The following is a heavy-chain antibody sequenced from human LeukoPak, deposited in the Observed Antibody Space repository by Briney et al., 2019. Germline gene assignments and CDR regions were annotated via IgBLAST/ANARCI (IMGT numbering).Heavy chain of an antibody. CDR2: IYTSGST. CDR1: GGSISSYY. CDR3: ARGKRFTIFGGIGGFDY. V-gene: IGHV4-4*07. D-gene: IGHD3-3*01. J-gene: IGHJ4*02. Sequence: PSETLSLTCTVSGGSISSYYWSWIRQPAGKGLEWIGRIYTSGSTNYNPSLKSRVTMSVDTSKNQFSLKLSSVAAADTAVYYCARGKRFTIFGGIGGFDYWGQGTLVTVSS.